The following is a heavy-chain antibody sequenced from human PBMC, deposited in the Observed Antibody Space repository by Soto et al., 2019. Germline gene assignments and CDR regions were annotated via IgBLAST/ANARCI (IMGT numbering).Heavy chain of an antibody. CDR2: IYHTGRT. CDR1: GGSISSGGYT. CDR3: ARGDFYDSSGYYDY. J-gene: IGHJ4*01. D-gene: IGHD3-22*01. Sequence: TPSLTCAVSGGSISSGGYTWSWIRQPPGKGLEWIGYIYHTGRTYYNPSLESRGTISVDKSKNQFSPKLNSVTAAATAVYYCARGDFYDSSGYYDYWGHGTLVTVSS. V-gene: IGHV4-30-2*01.